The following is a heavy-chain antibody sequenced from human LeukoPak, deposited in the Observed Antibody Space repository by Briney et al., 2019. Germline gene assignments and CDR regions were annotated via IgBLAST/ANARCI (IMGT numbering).Heavy chain of an antibody. CDR1: GDSISSDDYY. Sequence: PSETLSLTCTVSGDSISSDDYYWSWIRQPPGKGLEWIASVSHSGSTYYNPSLKSRVTISVDTSKNQFSLKLSSVTAEDTAVYYCARGVTGSSGWYFGYYYYYMDVWGKGTTVTISS. V-gene: IGHV4-39*07. D-gene: IGHD6-19*01. CDR2: VSHSGST. J-gene: IGHJ6*03. CDR3: ARGVTGSSGWYFGYYYYYMDV.